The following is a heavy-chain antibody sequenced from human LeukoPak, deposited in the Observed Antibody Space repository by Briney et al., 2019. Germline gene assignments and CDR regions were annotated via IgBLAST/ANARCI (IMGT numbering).Heavy chain of an antibody. J-gene: IGHJ4*02. Sequence: PGGSLRLSCAASGFTFSSYAMSWVRQAPGKGLEWVSAISGSGGSTYYADSVKGRFTISRDNSKNTLYLQMNSLRAEDTAAYYCAKTVRPFLEWLLRPFDYWGQGTLVTVSS. CDR3: AKTVRPFLEWLLRPFDY. CDR1: GFTFSSYA. D-gene: IGHD3-3*01. V-gene: IGHV3-23*01. CDR2: ISGSGGST.